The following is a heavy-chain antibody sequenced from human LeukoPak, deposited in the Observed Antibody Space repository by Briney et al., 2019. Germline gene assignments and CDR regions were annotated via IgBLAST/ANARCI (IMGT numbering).Heavy chain of an antibody. Sequence: QPGRSLRLSCAASGFTFSSYGMHWVRQAPGKGLEWVAVIWYDGSNKYYADSVKGRFTISRDNSKNTLYLQMNSLRAEDTAVYYCARDFGSSWLCYFDYWGQGTLVTVSS. V-gene: IGHV3-33*01. CDR3: ARDFGSSWLCYFDY. D-gene: IGHD6-13*01. CDR1: GFTFSSYG. J-gene: IGHJ4*02. CDR2: IWYDGSNK.